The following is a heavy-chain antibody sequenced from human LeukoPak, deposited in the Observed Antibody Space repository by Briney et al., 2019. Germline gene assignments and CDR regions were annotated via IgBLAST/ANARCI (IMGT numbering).Heavy chain of an antibody. D-gene: IGHD5-12*01. CDR2: IWYDGSNK. CDR1: GFTFSSYG. Sequence: GGSLRLSCAASGFTFSSYGMHWVRQAPGKGMEGAAVIWYDGSNKYYADSVKGRFTISRDNSKNTLYLQMNSLRAEDTAVYYCAKFQGRYSGYDSWDYWGQGTLVTVSS. V-gene: IGHV3-33*06. J-gene: IGHJ4*02. CDR3: AKFQGRYSGYDSWDY.